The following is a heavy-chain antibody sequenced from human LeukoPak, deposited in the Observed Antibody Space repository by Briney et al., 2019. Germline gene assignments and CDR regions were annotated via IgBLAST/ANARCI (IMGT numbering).Heavy chain of an antibody. V-gene: IGHV3-48*04. CDR2: ITSSSSSI. CDR3: ARDYCSGGRCYSVDY. D-gene: IGHD2-15*01. J-gene: IGHJ4*02. Sequence: GGSLRLSCAASGFTFSSYSLNWVRQAPGKRLEWVSYITSSSSSIYYADSVKGRFTISRDNAKNSLYLQMNSLRAEDTAMYYCARDYCSGGRCYSVDYWGQGTLVTVSS. CDR1: GFTFSSYS.